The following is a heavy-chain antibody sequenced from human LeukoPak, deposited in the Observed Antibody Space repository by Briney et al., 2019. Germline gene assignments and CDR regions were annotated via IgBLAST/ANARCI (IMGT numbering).Heavy chain of an antibody. CDR2: IYHSGST. CDR1: GGSISSGGYS. J-gene: IGHJ4*02. D-gene: IGHD5-12*01. V-gene: IGHV4-30-2*01. Sequence: PSGTLSLTCAVSGGSISSGGYSWSWIRHPPGKGLEWIGYIYHSGSTYYNPSLKSRVTISVDRSKNQFSLKLSSVTAADTAVYYCPSYSGYDYVFDYWGQGTLVTVSS. CDR3: PSYSGYDYVFDY.